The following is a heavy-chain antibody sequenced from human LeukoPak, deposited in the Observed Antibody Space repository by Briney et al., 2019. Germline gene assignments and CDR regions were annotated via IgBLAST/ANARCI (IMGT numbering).Heavy chain of an antibody. CDR2: IYYSGST. V-gene: IGHV4-59*01. D-gene: IGHD3-22*01. CDR3: ARDQYYYDSSGYYYDAFDI. Sequence: PSETLSLTCTVSGGSISSYYWSWIRQPPGKGLEWIGYIYYSGSTNYNPSLKSRVTISVDTSKNQFSLKLGSVTAADTAVYYCARDQYYYDSSGYYYDAFDIWGQGTMVTVSS. CDR1: GGSISSYY. J-gene: IGHJ3*02.